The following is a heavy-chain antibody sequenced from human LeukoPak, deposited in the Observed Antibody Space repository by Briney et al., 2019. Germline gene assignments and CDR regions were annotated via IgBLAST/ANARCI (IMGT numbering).Heavy chain of an antibody. Sequence: GGSLRLSCAASGFTFDDYAMHWVRQAPGKGLEWVSGINWNSGSLGYADSVKGRFTISRDNAKNSLYLQMNSLRVEDTALYYCVKDSGYYYDSSGLWDYWGQGTLVTVSS. J-gene: IGHJ4*02. V-gene: IGHV3-9*01. CDR1: GFTFDDYA. CDR3: VKDSGYYYDSSGLWDY. CDR2: INWNSGSL. D-gene: IGHD3-22*01.